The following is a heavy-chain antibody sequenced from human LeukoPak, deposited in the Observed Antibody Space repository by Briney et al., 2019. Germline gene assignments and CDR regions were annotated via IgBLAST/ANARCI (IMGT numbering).Heavy chain of an antibody. D-gene: IGHD3-22*01. CDR1: GFTFSSYA. Sequence: PGGSLRLSCAASGFTFSSYAMSWVRQAPGKGLEWVSAISGSGGSTYYADSVKGRFTISRDNSKNTLYLQMNSLRAEDTAVYYCAKDRAGGVMVITSGYFDYWGQGTLVTVSS. CDR2: ISGSGGST. J-gene: IGHJ4*02. CDR3: AKDRAGGVMVITSGYFDY. V-gene: IGHV3-23*01.